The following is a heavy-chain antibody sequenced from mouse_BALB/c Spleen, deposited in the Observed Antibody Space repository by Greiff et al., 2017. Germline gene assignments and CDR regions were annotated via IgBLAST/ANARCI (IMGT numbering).Heavy chain of an antibody. CDR1: GFNIKDYY. CDR3: NGYYGSSHYYAMDY. Sequence: EVQRVESGAELVRSGASVKLSCTASGFNIKDYYMHWVKQRPEQGLEWIGWIDPENGDTEYAPKFQGKATMTADTSSNTAYLQLSSLTSEDTAVYYCNGYYGSSHYYAMDYWGQGTSVTVSS. D-gene: IGHD1-1*01. V-gene: IGHV14-4*02. CDR2: IDPENGDT. J-gene: IGHJ4*01.